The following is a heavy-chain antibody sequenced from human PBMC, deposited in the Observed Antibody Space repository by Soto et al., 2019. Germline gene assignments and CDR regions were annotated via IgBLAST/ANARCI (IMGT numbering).Heavy chain of an antibody. CDR2: SSAYNGNT. CDR1: GYTFTSYG. D-gene: IGHD2-15*01. Sequence: QVQLVQSGAEVKKPGASVKVSCKASGYTFTSYGISWVRQAPGQGLEWMGWSSAYNGNTNYAQKLQGRVTITTDTSTSTAYMERRSLRSDDTAVYYCARDCSGGSCYLHDAFDIRGQGTMVTVSS. CDR3: ARDCSGGSCYLHDAFDI. V-gene: IGHV1-18*01. J-gene: IGHJ3*02.